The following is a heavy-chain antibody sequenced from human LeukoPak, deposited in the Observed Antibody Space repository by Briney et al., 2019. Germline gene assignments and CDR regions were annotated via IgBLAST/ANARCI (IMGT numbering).Heavy chain of an antibody. Sequence: PGGSLRLSCAASGFTFDDYAMHWVRQAPGKGLEWVSGISWNSGSIGYADSVKGRFTISRDSSKNTLYLQMNSLRPEDTAVYYCARARPSMWIDYWGQGTLVTVSS. CDR3: ARARPSMWIDY. D-gene: IGHD5-12*01. CDR1: GFTFDDYA. V-gene: IGHV3-9*01. CDR2: ISWNSGSI. J-gene: IGHJ4*02.